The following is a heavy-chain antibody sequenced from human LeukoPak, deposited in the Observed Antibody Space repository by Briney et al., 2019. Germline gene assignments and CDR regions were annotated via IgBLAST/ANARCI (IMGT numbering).Heavy chain of an antibody. CDR1: GGTFSSYA. CDR2: IIPIFGTA. J-gene: IGHJ4*02. V-gene: IGHV1-69*06. CDR3: AGSRDGYNPSDY. D-gene: IGHD5-24*01. Sequence: RASVKVSCTASGGTFSSYAISWVRQAPGQGLEWMGGIIPIFGTANYAQKFQGRVTITADKSPSTAYMELSSLRAEDTAVYYCAGSRDGYNPSDYWGQGTLVTVSS.